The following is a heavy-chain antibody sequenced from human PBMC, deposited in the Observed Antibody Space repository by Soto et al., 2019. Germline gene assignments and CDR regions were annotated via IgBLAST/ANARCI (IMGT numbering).Heavy chain of an antibody. Sequence: ASVKVSCKASGYTFTGYAMHWVRQAPGQRLEWMGWINAGNGNTKYSQKFQGRVTITRDTSASTAYMELSSLRSEDTAVYYCAREVEVDYDYCDYWGQGTLVTVS. D-gene: IGHD4-17*01. CDR2: INAGNGNT. CDR3: AREVEVDYDYCDY. CDR1: GYTFTGYA. J-gene: IGHJ4*02. V-gene: IGHV1-3*01.